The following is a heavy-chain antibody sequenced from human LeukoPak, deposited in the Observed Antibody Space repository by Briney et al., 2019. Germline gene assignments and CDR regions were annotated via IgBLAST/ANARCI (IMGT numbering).Heavy chain of an antibody. CDR1: GGTFSSYA. J-gene: IGHJ5*02. D-gene: IGHD1-14*01. CDR3: ARDQSGLTGRFWFDP. V-gene: IGHV1-69*06. Sequence: SVKVSCKASGGTFSSYAISWVRQAPGQGLEWTGGIIPIFGTANYAQKFQGRVTITADKSTSTAYMELSSLRSEDTAVYYCARDQSGLTGRFWFDPWGQGTLVTVSS. CDR2: IIPIFGTA.